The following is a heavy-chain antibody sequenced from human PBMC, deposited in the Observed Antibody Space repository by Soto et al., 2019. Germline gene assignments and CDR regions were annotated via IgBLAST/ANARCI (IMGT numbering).Heavy chain of an antibody. CDR1: GFTFSSYS. Sequence: GSLRLSCAASGFTFSSYSMNWVRQAPGKGLEWVSYISSSSSTIYHADSVKGRFTISRDNAKNSLYLQMNSLRAEDTAVYYCARDALLWFGELPFDYWGQGTLVTVSS. V-gene: IGHV3-48*01. CDR2: ISSSSSTI. CDR3: ARDALLWFGELPFDY. D-gene: IGHD3-10*01. J-gene: IGHJ4*02.